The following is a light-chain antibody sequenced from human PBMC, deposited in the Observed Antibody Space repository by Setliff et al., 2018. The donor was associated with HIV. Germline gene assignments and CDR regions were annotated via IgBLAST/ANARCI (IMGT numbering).Light chain of an antibody. V-gene: IGKV3-20*01. Sequence: DIVLTQSPGTLSLSPGERATLSCRASQSVSSSYLAWYQQRPGQAPRLLIYGASSRATGIPDRFSGRGSGTDFTLTISRLEPEDFAVYYCQQYGSSPRTFGKGTKVDIK. J-gene: IGKJ1*01. CDR3: QQYGSSPRT. CDR1: QSVSSSY. CDR2: GAS.